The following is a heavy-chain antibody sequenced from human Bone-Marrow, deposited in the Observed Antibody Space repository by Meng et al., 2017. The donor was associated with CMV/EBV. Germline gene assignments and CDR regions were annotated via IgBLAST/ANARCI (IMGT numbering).Heavy chain of an antibody. CDR3: VRGGAAADWGGFFDY. Sequence: GGSLRLSCAASGFTFSNYAMHWVRQAPGKGLEWVAVISFDGSSKYYADSVKGRFTISRDNSKNTVYMRMNNLRAGDMAVYYCVRGGAAADWGGFFDYWGQGTLVAVSS. CDR1: GFTFSNYA. J-gene: IGHJ4*02. D-gene: IGHD6-13*01. V-gene: IGHV3-30-3*01. CDR2: ISFDGSSK.